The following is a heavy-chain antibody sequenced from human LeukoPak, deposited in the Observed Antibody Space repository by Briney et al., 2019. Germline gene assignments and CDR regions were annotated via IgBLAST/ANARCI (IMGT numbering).Heavy chain of an antibody. CDR3: AKDAFDSGTYSPYFHY. J-gene: IGHJ4*02. V-gene: IGHV3-30-3*01. Sequence: GRSLRLPCAASGFTFSSYAMHWVRQAPGKGLEWVAVISYDGSNKYYADSVKGRFTISRDNSKNTLYLQMNSLRVEDTAIYYCAKDAFDSGTYSPYFHYWGQGTLVTVPS. CDR1: GFTFSSYA. CDR2: ISYDGSNK. D-gene: IGHD3-10*01.